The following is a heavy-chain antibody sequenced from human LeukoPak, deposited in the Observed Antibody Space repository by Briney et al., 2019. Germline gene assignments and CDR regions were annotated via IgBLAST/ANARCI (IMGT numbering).Heavy chain of an antibody. V-gene: IGHV4-4*07. J-gene: IGHJ4*02. CDR1: GVAISSYY. CDR2: IDTSGST. CDR3: ARASDYGDIIDY. D-gene: IGHD4-17*01. Sequence: SETPSLTCTVSGVAISSYYWSWMPQPAGQGLEWFGRIDTSGSTNYNPSLKSRVTMSVDTSKNQFSLKLSSVTAADTAVYYCARASDYGDIIDYWGQGTLVTVSS.